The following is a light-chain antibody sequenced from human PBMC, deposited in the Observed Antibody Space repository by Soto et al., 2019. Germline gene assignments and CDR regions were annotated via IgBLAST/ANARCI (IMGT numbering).Light chain of an antibody. CDR2: AAS. V-gene: IGKV1-17*03. Sequence: DIHMSQSPSAMSASVGYRFTITCGAGQGISKYLAWFQQRPAKVPRRPVYAASTLQSGVPSRFTGSGSGTEFTLTISSLQHEDFGTYYCLQHTSYPWTFGQGTK. CDR3: LQHTSYPWT. J-gene: IGKJ1*01. CDR1: QGISKY.